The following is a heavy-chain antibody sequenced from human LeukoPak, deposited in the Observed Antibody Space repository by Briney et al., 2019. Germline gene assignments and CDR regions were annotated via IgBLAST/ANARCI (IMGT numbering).Heavy chain of an antibody. Sequence: GGSLRLSCAASGFTFSSYAMSWVRQAPGKGLEWVSAISGSGGSTYYADSVKGRFTISRDNSKNTLYLQMNSLRAEDTAVYYCAKLASPLMTTVTTTGYWGQGTLVTVSS. CDR3: AKLASPLMTTVTTTGY. CDR1: GFTFSSYA. V-gene: IGHV3-23*01. D-gene: IGHD4-17*01. CDR2: ISGSGGST. J-gene: IGHJ4*02.